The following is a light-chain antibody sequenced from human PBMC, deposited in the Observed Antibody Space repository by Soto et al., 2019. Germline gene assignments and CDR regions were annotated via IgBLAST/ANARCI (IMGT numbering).Light chain of an antibody. CDR3: QQYYNWPPWT. J-gene: IGKJ1*01. CDR2: AAS. Sequence: DIQMTQSPSSLSASVGDRVTITCRASQSISSYLNWYQQKPGKAPKLLIYAASSLKRGVPSRFSGSGSGTDFTLTISSLQPEDFAVYYCQQYYNWPPWTFGLGTKVEIK. V-gene: IGKV1-39*01. CDR1: QSISSY.